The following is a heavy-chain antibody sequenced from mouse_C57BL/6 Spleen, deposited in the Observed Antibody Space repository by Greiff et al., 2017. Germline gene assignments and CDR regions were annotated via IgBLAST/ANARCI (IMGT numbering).Heavy chain of an antibody. V-gene: IGHV3-6*01. D-gene: IGHD6-1*01. J-gene: IGHJ2*01. Sequence: EVQLQQSGPGLVKPSQSLSLTCSVTGYSITSGYYWNWIRQFPGNKLEWMGYISYDGSNNYNPSLKNRISITRDTSKNQFFLKLNSVTTEDTATYYCAQSYPYYFDYWGQGTTLTVSS. CDR2: ISYDGSN. CDR3: AQSYPYYFDY. CDR1: GYSITSGYY.